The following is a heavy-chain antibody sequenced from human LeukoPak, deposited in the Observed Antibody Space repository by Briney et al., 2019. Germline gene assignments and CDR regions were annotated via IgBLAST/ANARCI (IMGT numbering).Heavy chain of an antibody. Sequence: PGGSLRLSCTVSGFTFSNLWMTWVRQAPGKGLEWVANIKQDGSDIYYMDSVKGRFTISRDNAKNTLYLQMNSLRAEDTAMYYCAGGSGWLGDSWGRGTLVTVSS. D-gene: IGHD6-19*01. CDR2: IKQDGSDI. CDR3: AGGSGWLGDS. CDR1: GFTFSNLW. J-gene: IGHJ4*02. V-gene: IGHV3-7*03.